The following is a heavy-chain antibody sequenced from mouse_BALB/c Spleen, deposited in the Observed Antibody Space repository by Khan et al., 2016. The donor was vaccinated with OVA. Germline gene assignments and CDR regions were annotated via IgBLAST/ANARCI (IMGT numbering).Heavy chain of an antibody. Sequence: QVQLKQSGAELVKPGTSVKLSCKASGYTFTSYYMYWVKKRPGQGLEWIGGINPSDGGTIFNEKFKSKATLTVDKSSSTAYMQLSSLTSEDSAVXYCTRSAYGDPFAYWGQGTLVTVSA. CDR1: GYTFTSYY. V-gene: IGHV1S81*02. D-gene: IGHD2-13*01. J-gene: IGHJ3*01. CDR2: INPSDGGT. CDR3: TRSAYGDPFAY.